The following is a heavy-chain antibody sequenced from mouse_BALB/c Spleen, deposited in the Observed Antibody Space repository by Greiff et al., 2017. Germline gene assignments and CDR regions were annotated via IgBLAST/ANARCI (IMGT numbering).Heavy chain of an antibody. CDR1: GYAFSSSW. CDR3: ARHNSLYYFDY. D-gene: IGHD1-3*01. Sequence: QVQLQQSGPELVKPGASVKISCKASGYAFSSSWMNWVKQRPGQGLEWIGRIYPGDGDTNYNGKFKGKATLTADKSSSTAYMQLSSLTSVDSAVYFCARHNSLYYFDYWGQGTTLTVSS. CDR2: IYPGDGDT. J-gene: IGHJ2*01. V-gene: IGHV1-82*01.